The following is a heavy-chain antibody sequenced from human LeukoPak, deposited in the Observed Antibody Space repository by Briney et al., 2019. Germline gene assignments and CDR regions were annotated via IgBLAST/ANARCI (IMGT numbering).Heavy chain of an antibody. J-gene: IGHJ4*02. D-gene: IGHD3-22*01. CDR3: ARDNPGYYDSSGFDY. CDR2: IYCSGST. Sequence: PSETLSLTCTVSGGSISSYYWSWIRQPPGKGLEWIGYIYCSGSTNYNPSLKSRVTISVDTSKNQFSLKLSSVTAADTAVYYCARDNPGYYDSSGFDYWGQGTLVTVSS. V-gene: IGHV4-59*01. CDR1: GGSISSYY.